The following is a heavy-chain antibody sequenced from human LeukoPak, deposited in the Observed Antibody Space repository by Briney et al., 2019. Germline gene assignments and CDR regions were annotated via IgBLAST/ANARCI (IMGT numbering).Heavy chain of an antibody. J-gene: IGHJ4*02. CDR2: INGSGDRT. Sequence: WGSLRLSCAASGVSFSSYSMSWVRQPPGKGLEWVSTINGSGDRTYYAYPVSGRFTISRDNSKTTLYLQMNSLRAEDTAIYYCARELVAMVPPYDYWGQGTLVPVSS. V-gene: IGHV3-23*01. CDR3: ARELVAMVPPYDY. D-gene: IGHD2-8*01. CDR1: GVSFSSYS.